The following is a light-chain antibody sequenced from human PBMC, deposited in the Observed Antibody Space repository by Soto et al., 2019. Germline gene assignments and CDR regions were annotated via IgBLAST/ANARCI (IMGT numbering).Light chain of an antibody. Sequence: EIVMTQSPATLSVSPGERATLSCRASQSVSSNLAWYQQKPGQAPRLLIYGASTRATGSPARFSGSGSGTEFTLTIRRLQAEDFAVYYWQQYNNWPPLTFGGGTKVEIK. J-gene: IGKJ4*01. CDR3: QQYNNWPPLT. CDR2: GAS. V-gene: IGKV3-15*01. CDR1: QSVSSN.